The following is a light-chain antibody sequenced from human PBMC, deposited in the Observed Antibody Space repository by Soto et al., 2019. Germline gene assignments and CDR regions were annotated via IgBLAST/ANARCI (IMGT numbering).Light chain of an antibody. CDR2: KVS. V-gene: IGKV2-30*02. CDR3: MQGTHWPIT. CDR1: QSLGHRDGNAE. Sequence: VVMTQSPLSLPFTLGQPASISCRSNQSLGHRDGNAEFSWFQQRPGRSPRRLIYKVSNRDSGVPARFSGSGSGTDFALKISRVEAEDVGVYYCMQGTHWPITFGQGTRLEI. J-gene: IGKJ5*01.